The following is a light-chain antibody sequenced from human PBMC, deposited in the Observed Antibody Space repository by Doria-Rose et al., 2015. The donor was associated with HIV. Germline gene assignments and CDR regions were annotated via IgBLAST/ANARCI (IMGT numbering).Light chain of an antibody. V-gene: IGKV1-39*01. CDR3: QQTYSSPPWT. CDR1: QTVSTY. J-gene: IGKJ1*01. CDR2: AAS. Sequence: VNITCRASQTVSTYLTWFQQEPGKAPKLLIYAASRLQSGVPSRFSGSGSGTDFTLTISGLQPGDFATYYGQQTYSSPPWTFGQGTKVEMK.